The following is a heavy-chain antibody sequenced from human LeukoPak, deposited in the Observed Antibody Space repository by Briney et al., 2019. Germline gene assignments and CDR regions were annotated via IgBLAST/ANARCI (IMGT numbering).Heavy chain of an antibody. Sequence: GGSLRLSCAASGFTFSGYSMNWVRQAPGKWLEWVSYISSSSSTIYYADSVKGRFTISRDNAKNSLYLQMNSLRAEDTAVYYCARDSITIFGVDNPFDYWGQGTLVTVSS. J-gene: IGHJ4*02. D-gene: IGHD3-3*01. V-gene: IGHV3-48*01. CDR3: ARDSITIFGVDNPFDY. CDR2: ISSSSSTI. CDR1: GFTFSGYS.